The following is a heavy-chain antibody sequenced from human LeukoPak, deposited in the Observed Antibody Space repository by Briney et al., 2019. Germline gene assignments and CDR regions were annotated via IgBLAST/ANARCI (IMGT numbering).Heavy chain of an antibody. CDR1: GFTFSNHR. CDR3: ARRGDSSGHYVS. V-gene: IGHV3-74*01. Sequence: GGSLRLSCAASGFTFSNHRMDWVRQAPGKGLVWVSRLNSDGSDTIYADSVKGRFTISRDNAKNTLYLQMDSLRAEDTAVYYCARRGDSSGHYVSWGQGTLVTVSS. J-gene: IGHJ5*02. CDR2: LNSDGSDT. D-gene: IGHD3-22*01.